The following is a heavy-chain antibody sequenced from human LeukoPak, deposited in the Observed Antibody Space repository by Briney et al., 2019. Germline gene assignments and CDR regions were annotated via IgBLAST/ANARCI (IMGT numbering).Heavy chain of an antibody. CDR3: ARGGSYAYDY. V-gene: IGHV3-74*01. CDR2: IDGDGSST. CDR1: GFTFSSYW. D-gene: IGHD2-2*01. Sequence: GGSLRLSCSGSGFTFSSYWMHWVRQAPGKGLVWVSRIDGDGSSTGYVDSVKGRFTISRDNAKNSLYLQMNSLRAEDTAVYYCARGGSYAYDYWGQGTLVTVSS. J-gene: IGHJ4*02.